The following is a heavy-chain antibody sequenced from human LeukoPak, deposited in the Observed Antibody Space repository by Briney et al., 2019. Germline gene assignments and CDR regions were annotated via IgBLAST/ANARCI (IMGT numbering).Heavy chain of an antibody. Sequence: SVKVSCKASGGTFSSYAISWVRQAPGQGLEWMGGIIPIFGTANYAQKFQGRVTITTDESTSTAYMELSSLRSEDTAVYYCARDLPKKLIAVAGRDYYYYMDVWGKGTTVTVS. J-gene: IGHJ6*03. V-gene: IGHV1-69*05. CDR3: ARDLPKKLIAVAGRDYYYYMDV. CDR2: IIPIFGTA. CDR1: GGTFSSYA. D-gene: IGHD6-19*01.